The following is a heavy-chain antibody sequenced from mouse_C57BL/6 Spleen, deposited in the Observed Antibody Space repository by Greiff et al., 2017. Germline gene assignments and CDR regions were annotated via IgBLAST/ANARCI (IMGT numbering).Heavy chain of an antibody. V-gene: IGHV3-6*01. D-gene: IGHD2-4*01. J-gene: IGHJ2*01. CDR2: ISYDGSN. Sequence: EVQLVESGPGLVKPSQSLSLTCSVTGYSITSGYYWNWIRQFPGNKLEWMGYISYDGSNNYNPSLKNRISITRDTSKNQFFLKLNSVTTEDTATYYCARDEYDEEAFDYWGQGTTLTVSS. CDR1: GYSITSGYY. CDR3: ARDEYDEEAFDY.